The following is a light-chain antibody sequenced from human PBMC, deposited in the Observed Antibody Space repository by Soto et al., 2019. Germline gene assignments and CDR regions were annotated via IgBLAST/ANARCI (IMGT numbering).Light chain of an antibody. CDR2: DAS. CDR3: QQYGNSPIT. CDR1: QTVSSSY. V-gene: IGKV3-20*01. Sequence: EIVLTQSPGTLSLSPGERATLSCRTSQTVSSSYLAWYQQKPVQAPRLLIYDASSRATGIPDRFSGGGSGTDFTLTISRLEPEDFAVYYCQQYGNSPITFGQGTRLEI. J-gene: IGKJ5*01.